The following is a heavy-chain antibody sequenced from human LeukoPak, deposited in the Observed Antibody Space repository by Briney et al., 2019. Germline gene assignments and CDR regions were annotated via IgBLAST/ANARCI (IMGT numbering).Heavy chain of an antibody. Sequence: GGSLRLSCAASGFTFSSYNMNWVRQAPGKGLEWVSSISTSSNYIYYADSVKGRFTISRDNAKNSLYLQMNSLRAEDTAVYYCARASLTDLSPLDVWGEGTTVTVSS. J-gene: IGHJ6*04. D-gene: IGHD4/OR15-4a*01. CDR2: ISTSSNYI. CDR3: ARASLTDLSPLDV. CDR1: GFTFSSYN. V-gene: IGHV3-21*01.